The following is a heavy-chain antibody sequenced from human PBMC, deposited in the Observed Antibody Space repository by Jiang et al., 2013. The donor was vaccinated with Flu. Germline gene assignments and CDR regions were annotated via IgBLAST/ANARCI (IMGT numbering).Heavy chain of an antibody. D-gene: IGHD4/OR15-4a*01. J-gene: IGHJ2*01. V-gene: IGHV4-4*02. CDR2: IFNTGST. CDR1: GGSVTSQNW. Sequence: LLKPSETLYPACAVSGGSVTSQNWWSWVRQSPEKGLEWIGEIFNTGSTNYHPSLKSRVSISVDESKNLFSLQLFSVTAADTAVYYCARDSDFGEGTGLFDLWGRGILVT. CDR3: ARDSDFGEGTGLFDL.